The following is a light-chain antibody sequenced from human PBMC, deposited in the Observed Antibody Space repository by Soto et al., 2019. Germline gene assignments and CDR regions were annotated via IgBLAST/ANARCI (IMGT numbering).Light chain of an antibody. V-gene: IGLV2-14*03. CDR1: NNDVGAYNY. J-gene: IGLJ3*02. CDR2: DVS. Sequence: QSALTQPASVSGSPGQSITISCTGTNNDVGAYNYVSWFQQHPGKAPKTMIYDVSNRPSGVSNRFSGSKSGNTASLTISGLQAEAEADYYCSSYTRSNTVLFGGGTKVTVL. CDR3: SSYTRSNTVL.